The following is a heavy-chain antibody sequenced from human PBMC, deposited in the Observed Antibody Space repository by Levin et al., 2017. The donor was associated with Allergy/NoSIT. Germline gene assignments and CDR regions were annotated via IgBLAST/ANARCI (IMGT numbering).Heavy chain of an antibody. CDR1: GGTFSSYA. CDR3: ARDPSLVYSSSSYYYYYGMDV. D-gene: IGHD6-6*01. V-gene: IGHV1-69*01. J-gene: IGHJ6*02. Sequence: KISCKASGGTFSSYAISWVRQAPGQGLEWMGGIIPIFGTANYAQKFQGRVTITADESTSTAYMELSSLRSEDTAVYYCARDPSLVYSSSSYYYYYGMDVWGQGTTVTVSS. CDR2: IIPIFGTA.